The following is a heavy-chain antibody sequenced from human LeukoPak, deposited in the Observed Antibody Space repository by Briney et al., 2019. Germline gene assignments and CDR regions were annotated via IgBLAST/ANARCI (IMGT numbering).Heavy chain of an antibody. CDR1: GFTFDDYA. CDR3: AKGISSSLNAFDI. Sequence: GRSLRLSCAASGFTFDDYAMHWVRHAPGKGLEWVSGISWNSGSIGYADSVKGRFTISRDNAKNSLYLQMNSLRAEDTALYYCAKGISSSLNAFDIWGQGTMVTVSS. D-gene: IGHD6-13*01. J-gene: IGHJ3*02. CDR2: ISWNSGSI. V-gene: IGHV3-9*01.